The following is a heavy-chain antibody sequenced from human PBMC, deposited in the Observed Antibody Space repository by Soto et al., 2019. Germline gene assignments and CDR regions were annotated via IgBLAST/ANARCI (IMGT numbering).Heavy chain of an antibody. CDR1: GYSFTNYY. CDR2: MNPNSGNT. Sequence: ASGKVGCKASGYSFTNYYINWVRQATGQGLEWMGWMNPNSGNTGYAQKFQGRVTMTRNTSISTAYMELSSLRSEDTAVYYCARGLIRFTGRFDPWGQGTLVTVSS. J-gene: IGHJ5*02. V-gene: IGHV1-8*01. CDR3: ARGLIRFTGRFDP. D-gene: IGHD3-3*01.